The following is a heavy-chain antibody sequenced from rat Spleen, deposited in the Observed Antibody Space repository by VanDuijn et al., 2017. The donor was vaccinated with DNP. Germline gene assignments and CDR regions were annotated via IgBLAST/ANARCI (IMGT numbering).Heavy chain of an antibody. D-gene: IGHD4-3*01. CDR2: IGTTGGSR. J-gene: IGHJ2*01. CDR3: ARHNDFGGGRWDY. Sequence: EVQLVESGGGLVQPGRSLKLSCAASGFTFSNYGMAWVRQAPTKGLEWVATIGTTGGSRYYRDSVKGRFTVSRDNRKSVLYLQMDSLRSEDTATYYCARHNDFGGGRWDYWGQGVIVTVSS. V-gene: IGHV5S13*01. CDR1: GFTFSNYG.